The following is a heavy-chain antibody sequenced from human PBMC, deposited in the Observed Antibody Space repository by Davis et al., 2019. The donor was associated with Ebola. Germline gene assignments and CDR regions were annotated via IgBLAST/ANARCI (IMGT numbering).Heavy chain of an antibody. J-gene: IGHJ2*01. CDR2: IYRSGST. D-gene: IGHD4-17*01. V-gene: IGHV4-38-2*02. CDR1: SYSISSGDY. Sequence: SETLSLTCTVSSYSISSGDYWGWIRQPPGKGLEWIGSIYRSGSTYYNPSLKSRVTISLDTSKNQFSLKLSSVTAADTAVYYCARTYGDYVFLQWYFDLWGRGTLVTVSS. CDR3: ARTYGDYVFLQWYFDL.